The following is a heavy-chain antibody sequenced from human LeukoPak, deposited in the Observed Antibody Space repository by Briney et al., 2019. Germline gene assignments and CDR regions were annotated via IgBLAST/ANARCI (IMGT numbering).Heavy chain of an antibody. Sequence: ASVKVSCKASGYTFPGYYLHWLRQAPGQGLEWMGWINPNSGVTNYAETFQGRVTLTTHTSISTAYLELNRLTSDDTAVYYCARAAVTTGSTETFDPWGQGTLVTVSS. CDR2: INPNSGVT. CDR3: ARAAVTTGSTETFDP. V-gene: IGHV1-2*02. D-gene: IGHD1-1*01. CDR1: GYTFPGYY. J-gene: IGHJ5*02.